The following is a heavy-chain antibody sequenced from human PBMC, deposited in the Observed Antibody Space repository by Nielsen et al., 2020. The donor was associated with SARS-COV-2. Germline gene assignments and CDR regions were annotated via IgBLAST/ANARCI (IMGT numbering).Heavy chain of an antibody. CDR2: MNPNSGNT. CDR1: GYTFTSYD. Sequence: ASVKVSCKASGYTFTSYDINWVRQATGQGLEWMGWMNPNSGNTGYAQKFQGRVTMTRNTSISTAYMELSSLRSEDTAEYYCARGHRVTMVRGVSYGMDVWGQGTTVTVSS. D-gene: IGHD3-10*01. J-gene: IGHJ6*02. CDR3: ARGHRVTMVRGVSYGMDV. V-gene: IGHV1-8*01.